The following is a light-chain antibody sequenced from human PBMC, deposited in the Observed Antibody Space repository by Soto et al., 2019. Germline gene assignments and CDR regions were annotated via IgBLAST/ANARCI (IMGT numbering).Light chain of an antibody. V-gene: IGKV3-20*01. Sequence: EIVLTQSPGTLSLSPGERATLSCRASQSVSSSYLAWYQQKPGQAPRLLIYGASSRATGIPARFSGSGSGTDFTLTISRLEPEDFAVYYCQQYGSSPRTFGQGIKVEIK. CDR2: GAS. CDR1: QSVSSSY. J-gene: IGKJ1*01. CDR3: QQYGSSPRT.